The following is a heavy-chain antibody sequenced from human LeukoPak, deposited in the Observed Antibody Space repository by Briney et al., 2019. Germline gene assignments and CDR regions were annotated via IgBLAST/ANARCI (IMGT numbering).Heavy chain of an antibody. Sequence: GGSLRLSCAASGLTFSSYSMNWVRQAPGKGLEWVSSISSSSSYIYYADSVKGRFTISRDNAKNSLYLQMNSLRAEDTAVYYCARDGGLYCSGGSCSWGQGTLVTVSS. J-gene: IGHJ4*02. D-gene: IGHD2-15*01. CDR3: ARDGGLYCSGGSCS. CDR1: GLTFSSYS. V-gene: IGHV3-21*01. CDR2: ISSSSSYI.